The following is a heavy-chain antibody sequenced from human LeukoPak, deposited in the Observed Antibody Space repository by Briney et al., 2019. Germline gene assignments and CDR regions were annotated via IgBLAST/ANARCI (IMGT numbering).Heavy chain of an antibody. CDR2: IYYSGGT. CDR3: ARDVGGNCSSTSCYDDALDI. V-gene: IGHV4-59*01. D-gene: IGHD2-2*01. CDR1: GGSISSYY. J-gene: IGHJ3*02. Sequence: SETLSLTCTVSGGSISSYYWSWIRQPPGKGLEWIGYIYYSGGTNYNPSLKSRVTISVDASKNQFSLRLSSVTAADTAVYYCARDVGGNCSSTSCYDDALDIWGQGTMVTVSS.